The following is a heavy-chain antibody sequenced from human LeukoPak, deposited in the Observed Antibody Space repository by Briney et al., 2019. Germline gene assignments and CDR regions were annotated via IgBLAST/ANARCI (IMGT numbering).Heavy chain of an antibody. Sequence: GGSLRLSCAASGFTFSSYGMHWVRQAPGKRLEWVTFIRYDGSNKYYADSVKGRFTISRDISKNTLYLQMNSLRAEDTAVYYCARVLSGRGSLYDYYYYMDVWGKGTTVTISS. D-gene: IGHD3-10*01. V-gene: IGHV3-30*02. CDR2: IRYDGSNK. CDR3: ARVLSGRGSLYDYYYYMDV. J-gene: IGHJ6*03. CDR1: GFTFSSYG.